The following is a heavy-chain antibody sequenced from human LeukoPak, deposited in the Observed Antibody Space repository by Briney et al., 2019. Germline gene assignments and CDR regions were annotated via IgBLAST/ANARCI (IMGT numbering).Heavy chain of an antibody. CDR2: ISSSSSYI. Sequence: PGGSLRLSCAASGFTFSSYSMNWVRQAPGKGLEWVSSISSSSSYIYYADSVKGRFTISRDNAKNSLYMQMNSLRAEDTAVYYCARDGAYDFWSGYYPSEFDYWGQGTLVTASS. V-gene: IGHV3-21*01. CDR3: ARDGAYDFWSGYYPSEFDY. J-gene: IGHJ4*02. D-gene: IGHD3-3*01. CDR1: GFTFSSYS.